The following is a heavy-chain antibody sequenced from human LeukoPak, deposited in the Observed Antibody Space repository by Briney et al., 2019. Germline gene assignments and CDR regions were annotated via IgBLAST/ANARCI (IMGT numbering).Heavy chain of an antibody. Sequence: PSQTLSLTCTVSGGSISSGGYYWSWIRQHLGKGLEWIGYIYYSGSTYYNPSLKSRVTISVDTSKNQFSLKLSSVTAADTAVYYCARLSWVPPHYYMDVWGKGTTVTVSS. J-gene: IGHJ6*03. CDR3: ARLSWVPPHYYMDV. CDR1: GGSISSGGYY. V-gene: IGHV4-31*03. D-gene: IGHD1-26*01. CDR2: IYYSGST.